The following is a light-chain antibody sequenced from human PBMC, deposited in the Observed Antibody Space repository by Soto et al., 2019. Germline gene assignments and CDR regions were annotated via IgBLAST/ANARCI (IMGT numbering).Light chain of an antibody. CDR2: FEGDGSY. V-gene: IGLV4-60*02. J-gene: IGLJ2*01. CDR1: IRHSSYI. Sequence: QPVLTQSSSASASLGSSVKLTCTLSIRHSSYIIAWHQHQPGKAPRYLMKFEGDGSYNKGSGVPDRFSGSSSGADRYLTISDLQFEDEADYYCETWDSNTRIFGGGTKVTVL. CDR3: ETWDSNTRI.